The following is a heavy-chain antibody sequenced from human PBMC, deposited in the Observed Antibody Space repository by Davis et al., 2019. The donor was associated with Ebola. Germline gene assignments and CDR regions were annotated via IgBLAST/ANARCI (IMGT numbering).Heavy chain of an antibody. J-gene: IGHJ4*02. CDR3: AREPNGDYSPFDY. D-gene: IGHD4-17*01. CDR1: GGSISSYY. CDR2: IYYSGST. Sequence: GSLRLSCTVSGGSISSYYWSWIRQPPGKGLEWIGYIYYSGSTNYNPSLKSRVTISVDTSKNQFSLKLSSVTAADTAVYYCAREPNGDYSPFDYWGQGTLVTVSS. V-gene: IGHV4-59*01.